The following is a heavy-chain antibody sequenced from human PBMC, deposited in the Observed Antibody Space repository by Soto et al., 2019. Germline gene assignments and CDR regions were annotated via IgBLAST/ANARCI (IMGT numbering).Heavy chain of an antibody. J-gene: IGHJ6*02. V-gene: IGHV4-39*01. CDR2: TYYSGST. CDR1: GGSISSSSYY. D-gene: IGHD3-22*01. Sequence: PSETLSLTCTVSGGSISSSSYYWGWIRQPPGKGLEWIGSTYYSGSTYYNPSLKSRVTISVDTSKNQFSLRLSSVTAADTAVYYCARPHYSDSWGQGTTVTVSS. CDR3: ARPHYSDS.